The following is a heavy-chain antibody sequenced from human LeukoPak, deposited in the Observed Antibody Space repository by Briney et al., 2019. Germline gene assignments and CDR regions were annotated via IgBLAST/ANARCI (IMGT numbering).Heavy chain of an antibody. D-gene: IGHD5-18*01. CDR3: ARGCYSSFDY. CDR1: GDSLSNNNVA. CDR2: TYYRSKWNT. V-gene: IGHV6-1*01. J-gene: IGHJ4*02. Sequence: SQTLSLTCAISGDSLSNNNVAWNWIRQSPSRGLEWLGRTYYRSKWNTDYAVSVKSRITINSDTSKSQFSLQLNSVTPEDTAVYYCARGCYSSFDYWDQGTLVTVSS.